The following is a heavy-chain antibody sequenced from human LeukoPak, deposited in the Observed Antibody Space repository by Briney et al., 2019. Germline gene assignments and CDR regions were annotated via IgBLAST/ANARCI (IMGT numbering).Heavy chain of an antibody. Sequence: GGSLRLSCAASGFTFNSYAMSWVRQAPGKGLEWVSTFGFGDDSAYYADSVKGRFTISRDNSKNTLYLQMNYLRAEDTAVYYCAKDPTSVGGRHDWLLDSWGQGTLVTVSS. CDR2: FGFGDDSA. CDR1: GFTFNSYA. CDR3: AKDPTSVGGRHDWLLDS. V-gene: IGHV3-23*01. D-gene: IGHD3-9*01. J-gene: IGHJ5*02.